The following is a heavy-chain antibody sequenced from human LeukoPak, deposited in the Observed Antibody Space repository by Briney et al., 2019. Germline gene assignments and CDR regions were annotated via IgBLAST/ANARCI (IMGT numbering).Heavy chain of an antibody. V-gene: IGHV3-74*01. J-gene: IGHJ4*02. CDR3: ARGFTYDSSGFYPIDY. CDR1: GFTFKSYW. Sequence: GGSLRLSCADSGFTFKSYWMRWVRQAPGKGLVWVLHINGDGSYTNYADSMQGRFTISRDTAKNTLYLQMNSLRVDDTAVYYCARGFTYDSSGFYPIDYWGQGTLVTVSS. CDR2: INGDGSYT. D-gene: IGHD3-22*01.